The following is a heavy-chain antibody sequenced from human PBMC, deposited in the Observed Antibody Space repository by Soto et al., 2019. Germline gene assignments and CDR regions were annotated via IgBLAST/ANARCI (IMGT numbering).Heavy chain of an antibody. CDR3: ATPEVGGSYVSTFDP. CDR2: IYYSGST. J-gene: IGHJ5*02. Sequence: QLQLQESGPGLVKPSETLSLTCTVSGGSISSSSYYWGWIRQPPGKGLEWIGSIYYSGSTYYNPSLPRLVTLPVDTSDIPFSLKLSSVTAADTAVYYCATPEVGGSYVSTFDPWAQGTLVTVSS. V-gene: IGHV4-39*02. D-gene: IGHD1-26*01. CDR1: GGSISSSSYY.